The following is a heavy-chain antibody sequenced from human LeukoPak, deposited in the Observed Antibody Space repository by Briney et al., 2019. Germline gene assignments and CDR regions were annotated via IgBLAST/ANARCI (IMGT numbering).Heavy chain of an antibody. Sequence: GGSLRLSCAASGFTFTNAWMSWVRQAPGKGLEWVSAISGSGGSTYYADSVKGRFTISRDNSKNTLYLQMNSLRAEDTAVYYCAKTSGGNWFDPWGQGTLVTVSS. D-gene: IGHD4-23*01. J-gene: IGHJ5*02. CDR3: AKTSGGNWFDP. V-gene: IGHV3-23*01. CDR1: GFTFTNAW. CDR2: ISGSGGST.